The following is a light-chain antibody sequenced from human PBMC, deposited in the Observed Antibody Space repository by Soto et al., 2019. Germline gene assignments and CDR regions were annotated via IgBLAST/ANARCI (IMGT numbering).Light chain of an antibody. Sequence: EVVMAQSPVTLSVSPGEGATLSCRASQSVTSNLAWYQQKPGQAPRLLIYGASTRATGITARFSGSGSGTEFTLTISGLQSEDFAVYYCQQYNNWPLTFGGGTEVEIK. CDR3: QQYNNWPLT. CDR2: GAS. CDR1: QSVTSN. V-gene: IGKV3-15*01. J-gene: IGKJ4*01.